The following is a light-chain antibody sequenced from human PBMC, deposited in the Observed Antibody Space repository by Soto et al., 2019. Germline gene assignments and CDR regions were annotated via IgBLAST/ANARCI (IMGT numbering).Light chain of an antibody. V-gene: IGKV1-5*01. CDR2: DAS. CDR3: QQYNSYSPT. J-gene: IGKJ1*01. CDR1: KSISSW. Sequence: DIQMTQCPSTLSASVGDRVTITCRASKSISSWLAWYQKKPGRAPKLLIYDASSLESGVPSRFSGSGSGTEFTLTISSLQPDDFATYYCQQYNSYSPTFGQGTKV.